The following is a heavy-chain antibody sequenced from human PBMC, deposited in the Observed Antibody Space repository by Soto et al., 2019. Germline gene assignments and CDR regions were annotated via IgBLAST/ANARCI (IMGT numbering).Heavy chain of an antibody. Sequence: KTSETLSLTCTVSGGSVSSGSYYWSWIRQPPGKGLEWIGYIYYSGSTNYNPSLKSRVTISVDTSKNQFSLKLSSVTAADTAVYYCARVWDIVATSWFDPWGQGTLVPVSS. J-gene: IGHJ5*02. CDR1: GGSVSSGSYY. V-gene: IGHV4-61*01. CDR2: IYYSGST. CDR3: ARVWDIVATSWFDP. D-gene: IGHD5-12*01.